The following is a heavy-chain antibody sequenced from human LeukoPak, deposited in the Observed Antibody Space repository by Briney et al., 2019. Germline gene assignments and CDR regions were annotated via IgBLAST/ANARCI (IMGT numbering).Heavy chain of an antibody. CDR3: ARGSNTIFGAY. CDR1: TFTFSSYN. V-gene: IGHV3-48*01. Sequence: GGSLRLSCAASTFTFSSYNMNWVRQAPGKGLEWVSYISGRSGTTYYADSVKGRFTISRDNAKNSLYLQMNSLRAEDTAVYYCARGSNTIFGAYWGQGTLVTVSS. D-gene: IGHD3-3*01. CDR2: ISGRSGTT. J-gene: IGHJ4*02.